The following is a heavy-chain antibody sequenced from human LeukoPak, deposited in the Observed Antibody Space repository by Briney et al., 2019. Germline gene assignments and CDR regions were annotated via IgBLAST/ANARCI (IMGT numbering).Heavy chain of an antibody. CDR1: GYTFTSYA. V-gene: IGHV7-4-1*02. Sequence: ASVKVSCKASGYTFTSYAMHWVRQAPGQGLEWMGWINTNTGNPTYAQGFTGRFVFSLDTSVSTAYLQISSLKAEDTAVYYCARENYGSGSRIWDYWGQGTLVTVSS. CDR3: ARENYGSGSRIWDY. J-gene: IGHJ4*02. CDR2: INTNTGNP. D-gene: IGHD3-10*01.